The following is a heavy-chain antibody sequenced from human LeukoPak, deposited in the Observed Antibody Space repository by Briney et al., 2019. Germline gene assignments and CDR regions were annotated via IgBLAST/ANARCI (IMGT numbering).Heavy chain of an antibody. CDR3: AHTSPQYYYDSGGYYAPFDY. D-gene: IGHD3-22*01. V-gene: IGHV2-5*02. Sequence: SGPTLVKPTQTLTLTCTFSGFSLSTSGVGVGWIRQPPGKALDWLALIYWDDDKRYSPSLRIRLTITKDTSKNQVVLTMTNMDPVDTATCYCAHTSPQYYYDSGGYYAPFDYWGQGTLVTVSS. CDR2: IYWDDDK. J-gene: IGHJ4*02. CDR1: GFSLSTSGVG.